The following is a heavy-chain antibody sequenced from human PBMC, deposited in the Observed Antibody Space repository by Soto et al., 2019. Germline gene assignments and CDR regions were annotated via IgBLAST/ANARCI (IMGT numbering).Heavy chain of an antibody. D-gene: IGHD3-10*01. CDR1: GFTFSSYA. J-gene: IGHJ6*03. Sequence: GGSLRLSCAASGFTFSSYAMSWVRQAPGKGLEWVSAISGSGGSTYYADSVKGRFTISRDNSKNTLYLQMNSLRAEDTAVYYCATPLKGLWFGEFRVQNYYMDVCGKGTTVTLSS. CDR3: ATPLKGLWFGEFRVQNYYMDV. CDR2: ISGSGGST. V-gene: IGHV3-23*01.